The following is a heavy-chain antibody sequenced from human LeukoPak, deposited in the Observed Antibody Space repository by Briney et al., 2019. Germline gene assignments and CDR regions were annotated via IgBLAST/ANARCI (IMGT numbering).Heavy chain of an antibody. CDR1: GGSISSYY. V-gene: IGHV4-4*07. Sequence: SETLSLTCTVSGGSISSYYWSWIRQPAGKGLEWIGGIYSSGSTNYNPSLKSRVTMSVDTSKNQFSLKLSSVTAADTAVYYCSRGQYHLLYWYFDLWGRGTLVTVSS. CDR3: SRGQYHLLYWYFDL. D-gene: IGHD2-2*01. CDR2: IYSSGST. J-gene: IGHJ2*01.